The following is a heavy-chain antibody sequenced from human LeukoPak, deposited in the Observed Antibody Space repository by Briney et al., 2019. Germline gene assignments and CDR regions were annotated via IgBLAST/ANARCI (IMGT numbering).Heavy chain of an antibody. J-gene: IGHJ4*02. D-gene: IGHD3-10*01. CDR2: ISWNSGSI. CDR3: ARSPGEYGY. Sequence: GRSLRLSCAASGFTFDDYAMHWVRQAPGKGLEWVSGISWNSGSIGYADSVKGRFTISRDNAKNSLYLQMNSLRAEDTALYYCARSPGEYGYWGQGTLVTVSS. CDR1: GFTFDDYA. V-gene: IGHV3-9*01.